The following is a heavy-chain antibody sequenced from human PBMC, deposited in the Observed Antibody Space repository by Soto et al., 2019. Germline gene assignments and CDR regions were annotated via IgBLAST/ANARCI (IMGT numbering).Heavy chain of an antibody. Sequence: PGGSLRLSCTASEITLNIYWMHWIRQAPGKGLVWVSRINPESTTLTYADSVTGRFTISRDSAKNTLYLQMNGLSAEDTAIYYCTKDNFGAWDSWGQGTLATAS. D-gene: IGHD3-10*01. CDR2: INPESTTL. J-gene: IGHJ4*02. CDR3: TKDNFGAWDS. CDR1: EITLNIYW. V-gene: IGHV3-74*01.